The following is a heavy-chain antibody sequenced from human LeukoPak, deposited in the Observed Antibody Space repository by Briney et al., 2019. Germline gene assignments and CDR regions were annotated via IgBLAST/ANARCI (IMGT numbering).Heavy chain of an antibody. CDR2: INHSGST. Sequence: PSETLSLTCAVSGGSFSGYYWSWIRQPPGKGLEWIGEINHSGSTNYNPSLKSRVTISVDTSKNQFSLKLSSVTAPDTAVYYCARGKGYCSSTSCYLLDYWGQGTLATVSS. J-gene: IGHJ4*02. V-gene: IGHV4-34*01. CDR3: ARGKGYCSSTSCYLLDY. CDR1: GGSFSGYY. D-gene: IGHD2-2*01.